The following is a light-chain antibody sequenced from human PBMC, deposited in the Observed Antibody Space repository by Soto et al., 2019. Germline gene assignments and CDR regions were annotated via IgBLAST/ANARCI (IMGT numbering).Light chain of an antibody. Sequence: QSALTQPASVSGSPGQSITISCTGTSSDVGSYNLVSWYQQHPDKAPKLMIYEDSRRPSGVSDRFSGSNSGNTASLTISGLQAEDEADYYCCSYAGSSTLVFGGGTKVTVL. CDR3: CSYAGSSTLV. CDR2: EDS. V-gene: IGLV2-23*01. J-gene: IGLJ3*02. CDR1: SSDVGSYNL.